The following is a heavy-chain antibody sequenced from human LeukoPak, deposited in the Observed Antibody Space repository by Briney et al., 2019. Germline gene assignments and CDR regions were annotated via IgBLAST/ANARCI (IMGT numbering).Heavy chain of an antibody. CDR2: IRSKAYGVTT. D-gene: IGHD1-26*01. CDR3: PRGPAIVGATSNYYYYMEV. CDR1: GFTFGDYA. Sequence: GGSLRLSCTASGFTFGDYAMSWVRQAPGKGVEGVGFIRSKAYGVTTEYAAGVKHSFHRSSDDSKIIAYLQIKSLKHERTAVFYCPRGPAIVGATSNYYYYMEVWGKG. V-gene: IGHV3-49*04. J-gene: IGHJ6*03.